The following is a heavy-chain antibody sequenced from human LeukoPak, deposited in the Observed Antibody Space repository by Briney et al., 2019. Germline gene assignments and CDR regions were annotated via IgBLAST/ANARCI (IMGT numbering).Heavy chain of an antibody. J-gene: IGHJ5*02. CDR3: TRLLYSSSWADP. CDR2: IRSRANSYAT. Sequence: PGGSLKLSCAASGFTFSGSAMHWVRQASGKGLEWVGRIRSRANSYATAYAASVKGRFTISRDDSKNTAYLQMNSLKTEDTAVYYCTRLLYSSSWADPWGQGTLVTVSS. V-gene: IGHV3-73*01. D-gene: IGHD6-13*01. CDR1: GFTFSGSA.